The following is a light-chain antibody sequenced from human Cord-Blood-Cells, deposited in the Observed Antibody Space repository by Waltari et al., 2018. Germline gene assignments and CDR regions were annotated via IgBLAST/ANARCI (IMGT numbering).Light chain of an antibody. CDR1: SSDVGGYNY. J-gene: IGLJ2*01. CDR3: SSYTSSSTVV. V-gene: IGLV2-14*01. CDR2: DVI. Sequence: QSALTQPASVYGSPGPSITLSCTGTSSDVGGYNYVSWYQQPPGKAPKLMIYDVINRPSGVSNRFSGSKSGNTASLTISGLQAEDEADYYCSSYTSSSTVVFGGGTKLTVL.